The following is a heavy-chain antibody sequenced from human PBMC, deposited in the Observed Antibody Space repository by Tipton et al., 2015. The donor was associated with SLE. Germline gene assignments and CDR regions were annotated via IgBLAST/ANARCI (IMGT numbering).Heavy chain of an antibody. CDR3: TRRGYCSITACEIPMDV. CDR2: INWDGGST. J-gene: IGHJ6*03. CDR1: GFTFEEYA. D-gene: IGHD2-2*01. V-gene: IGHV3-43D*03. Sequence: SLRLSCAASGFTFEEYAMHWVRQAPGKGLEWLTVINWDGGSTYYADSVKGRFTISRDNSRNSLYLQMTSLRAEDTALYYCTRRGYCSITACEIPMDVWGKGTTVTVSS.